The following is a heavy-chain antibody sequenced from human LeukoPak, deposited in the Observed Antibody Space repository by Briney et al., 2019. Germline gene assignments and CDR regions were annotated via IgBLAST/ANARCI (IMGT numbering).Heavy chain of an antibody. CDR3: ARSFTSTSSHDF. CDR1: GYTFTSYN. D-gene: IGHD1-26*01. J-gene: IGHJ4*02. V-gene: IGHV1-46*01. CDR2: INPSGGGT. Sequence: GASVTVSCKASGYTFTSYNMHWVRQAPGQGLEWMGIINPSGGGTSYAQKFQGRVTMTRDTSTSTVYMELSSLRSEDTAVYYCARSFTSTSSHDFWGQGTLVTVSS.